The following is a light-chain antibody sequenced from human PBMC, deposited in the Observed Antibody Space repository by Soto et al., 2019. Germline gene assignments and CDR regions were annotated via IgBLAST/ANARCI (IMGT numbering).Light chain of an antibody. CDR2: GAY. Sequence: DIVMTQSPATLSMSPGDRVTLSCSASQNLRGHLAWYQHKPGQSPRLLIYGAYNRATGVPARFSGSGSGTEFSLSITNVLPGDSAVYYCQQFDYWTPITFGQGTRLEI. J-gene: IGKJ5*01. CDR1: QNLRGH. V-gene: IGKV3-15*01. CDR3: QQFDYWTPIT.